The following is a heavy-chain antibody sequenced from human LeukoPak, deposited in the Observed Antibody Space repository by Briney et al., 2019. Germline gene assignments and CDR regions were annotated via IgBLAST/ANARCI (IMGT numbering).Heavy chain of an antibody. V-gene: IGHV4-34*01. CDR1: GGSFSGYY. CDR3: ARGGLIVVVVAARNNWFDP. D-gene: IGHD2-15*01. J-gene: IGHJ5*02. Sequence: SETLSLTCAVYGGSFSGYYWSWIRQPPGKGLEWIGEINHSGGTNYNPSLKSRVTISVDTSKNQFSLKLSSVTAADTAVYYCARGGLIVVVVAARNNWFDPWGQGTLVTVSS. CDR2: INHSGGT.